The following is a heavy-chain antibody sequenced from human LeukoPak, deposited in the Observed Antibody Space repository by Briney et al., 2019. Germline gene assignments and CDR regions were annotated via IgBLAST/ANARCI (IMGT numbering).Heavy chain of an antibody. V-gene: IGHV3-30*03. CDR2: ISYDGSNK. CDR1: GFTFDSYG. D-gene: IGHD3-22*01. J-gene: IGHJ4*02. CDR3: TTVLGYF. Sequence: QSGGSLRLSCAASGFTFDSYGMHWVRQAPGKGLEWVAVISYDGSNKYYVDSVKGRFTISRDNSKNTLYLQMNSLRPEDTAVYYCTTVLGYFGGQGTLVTVSS.